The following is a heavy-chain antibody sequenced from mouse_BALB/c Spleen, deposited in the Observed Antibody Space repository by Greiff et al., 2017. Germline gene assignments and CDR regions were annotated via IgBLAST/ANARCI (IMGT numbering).Heavy chain of an antibody. CDR1: GYSFTSYY. J-gene: IGHJ2*01. CDR3: ARFYGNDVDFDY. V-gene: IGHV1S135*01. CDR2: IDPFNGGT. Sequence: EVKLQESGPELMKPGASVKISCKASGYSFTSYYMHWVKQSHGKSLEWIGYIDPFNGGTSYNQKFKGKATLTVDKSSSTAYMHLSSLTSEDSAVYYCARFYGNDVDFDYWGQGTTLTVSS. D-gene: IGHD2-2*01.